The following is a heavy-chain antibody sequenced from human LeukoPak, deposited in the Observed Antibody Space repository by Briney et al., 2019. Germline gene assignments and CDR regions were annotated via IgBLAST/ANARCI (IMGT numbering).Heavy chain of an antibody. CDR1: GGSISSSNW. D-gene: IGHD4-17*01. Sequence: MSSGTLSLTCAVSGGSISSSNWWSWVRQPPGKGLEWIGEIYHSGSTNYNPSLKSRVTISVDKSKNQFSLKLSSVTAADTAVYYCARFYYGDYYFDYWGQGTLVTVSS. CDR3: ARFYYGDYYFDY. CDR2: IYHSGST. V-gene: IGHV4-4*02. J-gene: IGHJ4*02.